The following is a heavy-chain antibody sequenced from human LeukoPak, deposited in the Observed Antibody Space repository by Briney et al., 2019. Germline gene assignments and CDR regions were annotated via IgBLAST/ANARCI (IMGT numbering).Heavy chain of an antibody. CDR2: IHDSATT. D-gene: IGHD2-15*01. CDR1: GGSTSSYY. V-gene: IGHV4-59*01. CDR3: ARAAPDEYCSGGSCYSIDY. Sequence: PSETLSLTCTVSGGSTSSYYWNWIRQPPGKGLEWIGYIHDSATTNYNPSLKSRVTISVDTSKNQFSLKLSSVTAADTAVYYCARAAPDEYCSGGSCYSIDYWGQGTLATVSS. J-gene: IGHJ4*02.